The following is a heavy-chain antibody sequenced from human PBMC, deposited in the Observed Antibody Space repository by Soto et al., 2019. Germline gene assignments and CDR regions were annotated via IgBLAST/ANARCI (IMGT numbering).Heavy chain of an antibody. CDR3: VRQYYDFWTDYPDFDY. CDR1: GYTFTGYY. V-gene: IGHV1-2*02. D-gene: IGHD3-3*01. CDR2: INPNSGRP. J-gene: IGHJ4*02. Sequence: ASVKVSCKASGYTFTGYYMHWVRQAPGQGLEWMGWINPNSGRPSYAQKFEGRVTMTTDTSTTTAYLELRSLRSDDTAVYYCVRQYYDFWTDYPDFDYWGQGALVTVSS.